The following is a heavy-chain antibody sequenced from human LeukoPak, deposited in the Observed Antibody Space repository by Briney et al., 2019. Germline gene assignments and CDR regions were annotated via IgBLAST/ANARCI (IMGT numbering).Heavy chain of an antibody. J-gene: IGHJ5*02. CDR3: ARGLGSSWYENWLDP. CDR1: GGSISSYY. D-gene: IGHD6-13*01. V-gene: IGHV4-59*01. Sequence: SETLSLTCTVSGGSISSYYWSWIRQPPGKGLEWIGYIYYSGSTNYNPSLKSRVTISVDTSKNQFSLKLSSVTAADTAVCYCARGLGSSWYENWLDPWGQGTLVTVSS. CDR2: IYYSGST.